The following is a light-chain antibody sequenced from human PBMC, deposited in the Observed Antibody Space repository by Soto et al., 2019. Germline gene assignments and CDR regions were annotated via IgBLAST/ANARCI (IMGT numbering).Light chain of an antibody. J-gene: IGLJ1*01. CDR1: ISDVGFYAR. V-gene: IGLV2-18*02. Sequence: QSALTQPPSVSGSPGQSVTISCTGTISDVGFYARVSWYQQPPGTAPKLLIYDVTNRPSGVPDRFSGSQSGKTASLTISGLQAGDEADYYFSSYTSSSTYVFGTGTQLTVL. CDR2: DVT. CDR3: SSYTSSSTYV.